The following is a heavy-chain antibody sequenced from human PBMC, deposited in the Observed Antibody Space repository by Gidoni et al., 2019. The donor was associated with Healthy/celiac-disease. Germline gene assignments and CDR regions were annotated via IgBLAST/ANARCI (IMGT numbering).Heavy chain of an antibody. CDR1: GCSISSGDYY. CDR3: ARSYGETGPGEH. J-gene: IGHJ1*01. Sequence: QVQLQESGPGLVKPSQTLSLTCTVSGCSISSGDYYWSWIRQPPGKGLEWIGYIYYSGRTYSNPSLKSRVTISVDTSKNQFSLKLSSVTAADTAGYYCARSYGETGPGEHWGQGTLVTVSS. V-gene: IGHV4-30-4*01. D-gene: IGHD4-17*01. CDR2: IYYSGRT.